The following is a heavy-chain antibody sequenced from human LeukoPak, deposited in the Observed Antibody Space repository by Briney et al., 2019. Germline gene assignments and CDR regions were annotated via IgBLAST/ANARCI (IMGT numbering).Heavy chain of an antibody. Sequence: GGPLRLSCAASGFTVSSNYMSWVRQAPGKGLEWVSVIYSGGIYNDGTTNYGDSVKGRLTISRDNSKNTLYLQMNSLRAEDTAVYYCARRELLGYSYGLRTFNIWGQGTTVTVSS. D-gene: IGHD5-18*01. CDR2: IYSGGIYNDGTT. J-gene: IGHJ3*02. CDR1: GFTVSSNY. V-gene: IGHV3-66*04. CDR3: ARRELLGYSYGLRTFNI.